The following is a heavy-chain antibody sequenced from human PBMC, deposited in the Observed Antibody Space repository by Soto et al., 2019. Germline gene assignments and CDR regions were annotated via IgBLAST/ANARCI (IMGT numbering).Heavy chain of an antibody. Sequence: QVQLVQSGAEVKKPGSSVKISCKASGGTFRTNAFSWVRQAPGQGLEWMGGIIPIFPTPDYPQKFQSRVTITADECTTTTYMELSSLRSEDTAIYYCARDKDRLQLGGNYYYIMDVWGQGTTVTVSS. CDR2: IIPIFPTP. D-gene: IGHD1-1*01. CDR3: ARDKDRLQLGGNYYYIMDV. V-gene: IGHV1-69*12. J-gene: IGHJ6*02. CDR1: GGTFRTNA.